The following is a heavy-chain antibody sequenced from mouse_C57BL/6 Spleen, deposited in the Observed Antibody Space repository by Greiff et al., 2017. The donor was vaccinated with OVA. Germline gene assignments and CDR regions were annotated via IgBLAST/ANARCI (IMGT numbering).Heavy chain of an antibody. J-gene: IGHJ2*01. V-gene: IGHV1-55*01. CDR3: ARSGTLYFDY. D-gene: IGHD4-1*01. CDR2: MHPGSGST. CDR1: GYTFTSYW. Sequence: VQLQQPGAELVKPGASVKMSCKASGYTFTSYWINWVKQRPGQGLEWIGDMHPGSGSTNYNAKFKSKATLTVDTASSTAYMQLSSLTSEDAAVYYCARSGTLYFDYWGQGTTLTAAS.